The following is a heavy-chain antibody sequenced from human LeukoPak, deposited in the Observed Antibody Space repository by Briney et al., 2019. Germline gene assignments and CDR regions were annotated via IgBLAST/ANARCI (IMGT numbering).Heavy chain of an antibody. CDR2: INHSGST. CDR3: ARAPEVAAGYDY. V-gene: IGHV4-34*01. D-gene: IGHD6-13*01. CDR1: GGSFSGYY. Sequence: PSETLSLTCAVYGGSFSGYYWSWIRQPPGKGLEWIGEINHSGSTNYNPSLKSRVTISVDTSKDQFSLKLSSVTAADTAVYYCARAPEVAAGYDYWGQGTLVTVSS. J-gene: IGHJ4*02.